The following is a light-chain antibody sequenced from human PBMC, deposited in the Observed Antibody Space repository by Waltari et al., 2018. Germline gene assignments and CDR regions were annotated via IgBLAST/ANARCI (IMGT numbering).Light chain of an antibody. CDR2: QDD. CDR1: RMGEKY. V-gene: IGLV3-1*01. Sequence: SYELTQPPSVSVFPGQTASIACSGDRMGEKYTFWFQVTPAQSPQLLMFQDDRRPSGIPERFSGSNAGNTATLTISGTQAMDEADYYCQAWGDSVAVFGGGTKLTVL. CDR3: QAWGDSVAV. J-gene: IGLJ2*01.